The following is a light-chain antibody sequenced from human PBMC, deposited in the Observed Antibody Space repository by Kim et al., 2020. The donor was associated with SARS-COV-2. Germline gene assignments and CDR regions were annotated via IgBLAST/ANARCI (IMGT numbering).Light chain of an antibody. J-gene: IGLJ1*01. CDR3: CSYAGSYSHYV. V-gene: IGLV2-11*01. CDR2: DVS. Sequence: QSLTISCTETSSDVGSYNYVSWYQQHPSKAPKLMIYDVSKRPSGVPDRFSGSKSGNTASLTISGLQAEDEADYYCCSYAGSYSHYVFGAGTKVTVL. CDR1: SSDVGSYNY.